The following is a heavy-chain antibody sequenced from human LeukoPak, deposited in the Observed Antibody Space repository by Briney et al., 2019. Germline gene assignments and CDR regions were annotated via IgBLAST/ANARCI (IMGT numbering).Heavy chain of an antibody. D-gene: IGHD2-15*01. Sequence: GGSLRLSCAASGFTVSSNYMSWIRQAPGKGPEWISYISSGGDTIFYADSVKGRFAISRDNAKNSLYLQLNSLRAEDTAVYYCARVVYCSGGTCHIFAFDIWGQGTKVTVSA. CDR3: ARVVYCSGGTCHIFAFDI. CDR2: ISSGGDTI. V-gene: IGHV3-11*01. J-gene: IGHJ3*02. CDR1: GFTVSSNY.